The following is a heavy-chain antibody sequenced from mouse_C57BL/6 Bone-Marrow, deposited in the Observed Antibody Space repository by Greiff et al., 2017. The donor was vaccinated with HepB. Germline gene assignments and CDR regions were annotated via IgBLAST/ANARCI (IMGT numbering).Heavy chain of an antibody. CDR1: GYTFTNYW. V-gene: IGHV1-63*01. D-gene: IGHD1-1*01. Sequence: VQLQQSGAELVRPGTSVKMSCKASGYTFTNYWIGWAKQRPGHGLEWIGDIYPGGGYTNYNEKFKGKATLTADKSSSTAYMQFSSLTSEDSAIYYCARGIYYYGSSYWYFDVWGTGTTVTVSS. CDR3: ARGIYYYGSSYWYFDV. CDR2: IYPGGGYT. J-gene: IGHJ1*03.